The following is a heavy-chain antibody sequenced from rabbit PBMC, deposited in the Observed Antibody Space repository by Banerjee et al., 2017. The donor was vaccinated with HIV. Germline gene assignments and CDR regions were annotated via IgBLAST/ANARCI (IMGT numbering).Heavy chain of an antibody. CDR3: ARDYAGYGYAHNL. CDR2: IYTGST. V-gene: IGHV1S40*01. J-gene: IGHJ4*01. D-gene: IGHD6-1*01. CDR1: GFSFNSYY. Sequence: QSLEESGGDLVKPGASLTLTCTASGFSFNSYYMCWVRQAPGKGLEWIGCIYTGSTYYASWAKGRFTISKASSTTVTLQMTSLTAADTATYFCARDYAGYGYAHNLWGQGTLVTVS.